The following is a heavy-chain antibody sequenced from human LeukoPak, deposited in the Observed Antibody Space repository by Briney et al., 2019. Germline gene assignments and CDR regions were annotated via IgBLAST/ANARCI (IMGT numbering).Heavy chain of an antibody. J-gene: IGHJ3*02. D-gene: IGHD3-3*01. Sequence: PSETLSLTCTVSGGSISSSSYYWGWIRQPPGKGLEWIGSIYYSGSTYYNPSLKSRVTISVDTSKNQFSLKLSSVTAADTAVYYCARLTIFGVVTSDAFDIWGQGTMVTVSS. CDR2: IYYSGST. V-gene: IGHV4-39*01. CDR3: ARLTIFGVVTSDAFDI. CDR1: GGSISSSSYY.